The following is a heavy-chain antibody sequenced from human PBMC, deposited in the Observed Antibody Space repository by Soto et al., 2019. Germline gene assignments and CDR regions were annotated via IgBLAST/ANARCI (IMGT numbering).Heavy chain of an antibody. J-gene: IGHJ4*02. D-gene: IGHD2-15*01. Sequence: QITLKESGPTLVKPTQTLTLTCTFSGFSLSTSGVGVGWIRQPPGEAPEWLAIIFWDDDERYNPSLMTRLTITKDTSTNQVVLTMTNMDPADTATYYCAHRTYCSGGSCYDYWGQGTLVTVSS. V-gene: IGHV2-5*02. CDR1: GFSLSTSGVG. CDR2: IFWDDDE. CDR3: AHRTYCSGGSCYDY.